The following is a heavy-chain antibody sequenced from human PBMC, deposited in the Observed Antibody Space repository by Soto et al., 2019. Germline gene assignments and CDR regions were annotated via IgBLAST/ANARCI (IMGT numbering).Heavy chain of an antibody. J-gene: IGHJ4*02. V-gene: IGHV3-48*01. CDR3: ARADYGDYGIDY. D-gene: IGHD4-17*01. Sequence: GGTLRPSRQDSELLLSCKPMKWVRQAPGKGLGWVSCISSSSSTIYYADSVKGRFTISRDNAKNSLYLQMNSLRAEDTVVYYCARADYGDYGIDYWGQGTLVTVSS. CDR2: ISSSSSTI. CDR1: ELLLSCKP.